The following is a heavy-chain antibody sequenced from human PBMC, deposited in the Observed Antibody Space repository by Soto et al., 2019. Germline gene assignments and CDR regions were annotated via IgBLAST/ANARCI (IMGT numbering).Heavy chain of an antibody. CDR2: IWHEGRKK. D-gene: IGHD2-2*01. CDR3: ASRSPALDY. V-gene: IGHV3-33*01. Sequence: QVQLVESGGGVVQPGRSLRLSCAASGFTFSNFGMHWVRQAPGKGLEWVAVIWHEGRKKYYADFVKGRFTISRDNSKNTLYLQRNSLRAEDTAVHYGASRSPALDYWGQGTLVTVSS. J-gene: IGHJ4*02. CDR1: GFTFSNFG.